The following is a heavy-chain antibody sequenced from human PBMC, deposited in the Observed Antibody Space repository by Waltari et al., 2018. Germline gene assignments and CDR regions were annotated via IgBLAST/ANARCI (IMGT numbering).Heavy chain of an antibody. CDR3: VRLEDCTGPGGNCYSADSFAMDV. D-gene: IGHD2-15*01. J-gene: IGHJ6*02. V-gene: IGHV4-34*02. CDR2: INHNGNI. Sequence: QVQLQQWGAGQLQPSETLSLTCAVYGVPFSGYYSGWIRQPPGKGLEWIGEINHNGNINRNPSLRSRLTMLIDTSKSQFALKLNSVTAADTGVYYCVRLEDCTGPGGNCYSADSFAMDVWGQGTMVTVSS. CDR1: GVPFSGYY.